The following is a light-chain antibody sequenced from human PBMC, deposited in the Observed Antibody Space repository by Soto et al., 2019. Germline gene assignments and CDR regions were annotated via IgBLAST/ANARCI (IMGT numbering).Light chain of an antibody. Sequence: QSALTQPRSASGSPGQSITISCTGTSSDVGGYNYVSWYQQHPAKAPKLIIFYVSKRPSGVPNRFSGSKSGNTASLTISGLRAEDEADYYCCSDVGRNTYVFGTGTKLTVL. CDR2: YVS. J-gene: IGLJ1*01. V-gene: IGLV2-11*01. CDR1: SSDVGGYNY. CDR3: CSDVGRNTYV.